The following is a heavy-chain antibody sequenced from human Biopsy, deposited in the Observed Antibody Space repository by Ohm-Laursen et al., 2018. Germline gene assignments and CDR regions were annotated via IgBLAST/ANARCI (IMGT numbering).Heavy chain of an antibody. V-gene: IGHV4-59*01. D-gene: IGHD1-26*01. CDR2: FRFEDRT. CDR3: ALGGGSYVNFDY. Sequence: GTLSLTCAVSGGSISNYFWTWIRQPPGKGLEWIGYFRFEDRTSYNSSPKSRVTIPADTSKNQFSLRLSSVTAADTAVYYCALGGGSYVNFDYWGQGTLVTVSS. J-gene: IGHJ4*02. CDR1: GGSISNYF.